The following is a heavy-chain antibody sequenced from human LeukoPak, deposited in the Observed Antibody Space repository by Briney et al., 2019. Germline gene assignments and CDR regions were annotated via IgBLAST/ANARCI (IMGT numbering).Heavy chain of an antibody. CDR2: IYNSGRT. CDR1: GGAITNYY. Sequence: SETLSLTCTVSGGAITNYYWTWIRQPPGKGLEWIGYIYNSGRTNYNPSLKSRVTTSVDTSSNQFPLIVNPVTAADTAIYYCARHGPSAERGTGWFDSWGQGTLVTVSS. D-gene: IGHD2-15*01. CDR3: ARHGPSAERGTGWFDS. J-gene: IGHJ5*01. V-gene: IGHV4-59*08.